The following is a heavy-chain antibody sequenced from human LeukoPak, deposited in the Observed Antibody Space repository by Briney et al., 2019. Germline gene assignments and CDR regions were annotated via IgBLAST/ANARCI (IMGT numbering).Heavy chain of an antibody. CDR3: ARGGGSGSFAGDAEFDP. J-gene: IGHJ5*02. D-gene: IGHD3-10*01. CDR2: MNPNSGNT. Sequence: ASVKVSCKASGYTFTSYDINWVRQATGQGLEWMGWMNPNSGNTGYAQKLQGRVNMTTDTSTSTAYMELRSLRSDDTAVYYCARGGGSGSFAGDAEFDPWGQGTLVTVSS. CDR1: GYTFTSYD. V-gene: IGHV1-8*01.